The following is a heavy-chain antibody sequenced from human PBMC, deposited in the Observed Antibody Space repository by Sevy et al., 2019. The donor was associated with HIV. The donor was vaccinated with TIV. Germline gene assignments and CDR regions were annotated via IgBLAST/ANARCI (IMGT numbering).Heavy chain of an antibody. CDR3: ARVRKNYDILTGYSSYYFDY. D-gene: IGHD3-9*01. V-gene: IGHV3-11*01. Sequence: GESLKISCAASGFTFSDYYMSWIRQAPGKGLEWVSYISSSGSTIYYADSVKGRFTISRDNAKNSLYLQMNSLRAEDTAVYYCARVRKNYDILTGYSSYYFDYWGQGTLVTVSS. J-gene: IGHJ4*02. CDR1: GFTFSDYY. CDR2: ISSSGSTI.